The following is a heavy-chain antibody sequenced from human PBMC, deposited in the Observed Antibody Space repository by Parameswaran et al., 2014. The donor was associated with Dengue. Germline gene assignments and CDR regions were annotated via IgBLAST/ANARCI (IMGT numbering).Heavy chain of an antibody. D-gene: IGHD3-22*01. CDR3: ARDRNPYDSSGYYSTDI. J-gene: IGHJ3*02. CDR2: IIPIFGTA. V-gene: IGHV1-69*01. Sequence: WVRQAPGQGLEWMGGIIPIFGTANYAQKFQGRVTITADESTSTAYMELSSLRSEDTAVYYCARDRNPYDSSGYYSTDIWGQGTMVTVSS.